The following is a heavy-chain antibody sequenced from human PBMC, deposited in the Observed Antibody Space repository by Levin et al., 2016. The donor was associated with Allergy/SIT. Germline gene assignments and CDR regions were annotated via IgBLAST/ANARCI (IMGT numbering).Heavy chain of an antibody. CDR3: ARRHRGNLWFGEPWAFDI. Sequence: GESLKISCKGSGYSFTSYWISWVRQMPGKGLEWMGRIDPSDSYTNYSPSFQGHVTISADKSISTAYLQWSSLKASDTAMYYCARRHRGNLWFGEPWAFDIWGQGTMVTVSS. J-gene: IGHJ3*02. CDR2: IDPSDSYT. D-gene: IGHD3-10*01. CDR1: GYSFTSYW. V-gene: IGHV5-10-1*01.